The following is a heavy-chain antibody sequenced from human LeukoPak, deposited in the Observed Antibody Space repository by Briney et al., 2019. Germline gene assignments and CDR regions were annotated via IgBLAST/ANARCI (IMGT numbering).Heavy chain of an antibody. Sequence: PSETLSLTCTVSGGSISSYYWSWIRQPAGKGLEWIGRIYTSGSTNYNPSLKSRVTMSVDTSKNQFSLKLSSVTAADTAVYYCARGGYCSRTSCYAFDYWGQGTLVTVSS. D-gene: IGHD2-2*01. CDR3: ARGGYCSRTSCYAFDY. J-gene: IGHJ4*02. CDR2: IYTSGST. CDR1: GGSISSYY. V-gene: IGHV4-4*07.